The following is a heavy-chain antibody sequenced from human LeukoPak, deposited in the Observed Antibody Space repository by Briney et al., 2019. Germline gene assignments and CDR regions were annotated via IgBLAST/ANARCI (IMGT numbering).Heavy chain of an antibody. CDR3: ARHYGSGSPLDH. J-gene: IGHJ4*02. CDR2: IDPTDSYT. V-gene: IGHV5-10-1*01. D-gene: IGHD3-10*01. CDR1: GYIFTNYW. Sequence: GESLKISCKGSGYIFTNYWIAWVRQMPGKGLEWLGRIDPTDSYTNYSPSFQGHVTISADKSISTAYLQWSSLKTSDTAMYYCARHYGSGSPLDHWGQGTLVTVSS.